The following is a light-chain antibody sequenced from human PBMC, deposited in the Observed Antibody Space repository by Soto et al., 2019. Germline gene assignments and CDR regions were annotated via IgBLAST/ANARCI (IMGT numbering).Light chain of an antibody. Sequence: DIRITQSPSTVSASVGDRVTIPCRASQSISTWLAWYQQKPGQAPNLLIYDASTLESGVPLRFSGSGSGTEFTLTISSLQPGDVATYYCQHYNDYPWTFGQGTKVDIK. CDR3: QHYNDYPWT. V-gene: IGKV1-5*01. CDR2: DAS. CDR1: QSISTW. J-gene: IGKJ1*01.